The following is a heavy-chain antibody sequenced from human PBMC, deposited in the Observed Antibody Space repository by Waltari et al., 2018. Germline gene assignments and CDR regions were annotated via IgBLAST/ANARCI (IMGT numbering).Heavy chain of an antibody. CDR2: IYYSGST. J-gene: IGHJ5*02. CDR1: GGSISRYS. CDR3: ARVEGWFDP. Sequence: QVQLQESGPGLVKPSETLSLTCTVPGGSISRYSWSWIRQPPGKGLEWIGYIYYSGSTNYNPSLKSRVTISVDTSKNQFSLKLSSVTAADTAVYYCARVEGWFDPWGQGTLVTVSS. V-gene: IGHV4-59*01. D-gene: IGHD1-1*01.